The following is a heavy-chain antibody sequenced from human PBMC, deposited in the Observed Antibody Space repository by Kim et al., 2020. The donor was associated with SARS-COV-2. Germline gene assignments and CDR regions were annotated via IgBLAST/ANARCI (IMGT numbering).Heavy chain of an antibody. V-gene: IGHV4-34*01. Sequence: SETLSLTCAVYGGSFSGYYWSWIRQPPGKGLEWIGEINHSGSTNYNPSLKSRVTISVDTSKNQFSLKLSSVTAADTAVYYCASAEYYDILTGYSNYYYYYGMDVWGQGTTVTVSS. CDR2: INHSGST. D-gene: IGHD3-9*01. CDR3: ASAEYYDILTGYSNYYYYYGMDV. J-gene: IGHJ6*02. CDR1: GGSFSGYY.